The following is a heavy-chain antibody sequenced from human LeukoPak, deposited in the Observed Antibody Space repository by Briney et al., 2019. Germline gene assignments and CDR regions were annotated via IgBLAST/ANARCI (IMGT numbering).Heavy chain of an antibody. Sequence: GESLKISCKGSGYSFSNYWIGWVRQMPGKGLEWMGIIYPGDSDTRYSPSFQAQVTISADKSISTAYLQWSSLKASDTAMYYCARLWGGGTAHSPPDYWGQGTLVTVSS. CDR1: GYSFSNYW. CDR2: IYPGDSDT. J-gene: IGHJ4*02. V-gene: IGHV5-51*01. D-gene: IGHD3-16*01. CDR3: ARLWGGGTAHSPPDY.